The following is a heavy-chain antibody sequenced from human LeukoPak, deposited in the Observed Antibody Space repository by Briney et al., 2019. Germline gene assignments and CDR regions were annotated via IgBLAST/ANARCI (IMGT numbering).Heavy chain of an antibody. CDR2: ISAYNGNT. J-gene: IGHJ3*02. D-gene: IGHD6-6*01. CDR3: ARDWEKSIAARIPSNDAFDT. Sequence: ASVKVSCKASGYTFTSYGISWVRQAPGQGLEWMGWISAYNGNTNYAQKLQGRVTMTTDTSTSTAYMELRSLRSDATAVYYCARDWEKSIAARIPSNDAFDTWGQGTMVTVSS. V-gene: IGHV1-18*01. CDR1: GYTFTSYG.